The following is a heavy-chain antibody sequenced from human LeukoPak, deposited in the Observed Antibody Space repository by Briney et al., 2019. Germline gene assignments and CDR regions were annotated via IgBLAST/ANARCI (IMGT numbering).Heavy chain of an antibody. CDR2: IRSKANSYAT. D-gene: IGHD5-24*01. CDR3: VRDRDPRGNYFDY. CDR1: GFTFSGSA. V-gene: IGHV3-73*01. J-gene: IGHJ4*02. Sequence: GGSLRLSCAASGFTFSGSAMHWVRQASGKGLEWVGRIRSKANSYATAYAASVKGRFTISRDNAKNSVYLQMNSLTAEDTGVYYCVRDRDPRGNYFDYWGQGTLVTVSS.